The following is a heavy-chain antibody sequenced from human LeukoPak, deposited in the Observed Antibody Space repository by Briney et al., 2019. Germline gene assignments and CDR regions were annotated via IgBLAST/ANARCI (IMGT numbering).Heavy chain of an antibody. J-gene: IGHJ4*02. V-gene: IGHV4-59*01. CDR2: IYYSGST. CDR3: ARASIDDYVWGGYRYSSYYFDY. D-gene: IGHD3-16*02. Sequence: SETLSLTCTVSGGSISSYYWSWIRQPPGKGLEWIGYIYYSGSTNYNPSLKSRVTISVDTSKNQFSLKLSSVTAADTAVYYCARASIDDYVWGGYRYSSYYFDYWGQGTLVTVSS. CDR1: GGSISSYY.